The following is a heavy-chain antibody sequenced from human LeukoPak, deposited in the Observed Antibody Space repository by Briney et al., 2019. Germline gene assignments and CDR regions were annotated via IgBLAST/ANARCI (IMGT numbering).Heavy chain of an antibody. CDR2: ISYDGSNK. D-gene: IGHD4-17*01. J-gene: IGHJ4*02. V-gene: IGHV3-30-3*01. CDR3: AKHYGDLHIDY. Sequence: PGGPLRLSCAASGFTFSSYAMHWVRQAPGKGLEWVAVISYDGSNKYYADSVKGRFTISRDNSKNTLYLQMNSLRAEDTAVYYCAKHYGDLHIDYWGQGTLVTVSS. CDR1: GFTFSSYA.